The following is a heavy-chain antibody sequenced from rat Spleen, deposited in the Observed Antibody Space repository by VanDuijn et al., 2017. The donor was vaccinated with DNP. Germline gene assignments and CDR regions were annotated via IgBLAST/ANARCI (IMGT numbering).Heavy chain of an antibody. CDR2: ISPSGGGT. CDR3: ARRAMDA. J-gene: IGHJ4*01. CDR1: GFTFSNYD. V-gene: IGHV5-19*01. Sequence: EVQLVESGGGLVQPGWSLKLSCAASGFTFSNYDMAWVRQAPTKGLEWVASISPSGGGTYYRDSVKGRFTVSRDNAKSSLYLQMDSLRSEDTATYYCARRAMDAWGQGTSVTVSS.